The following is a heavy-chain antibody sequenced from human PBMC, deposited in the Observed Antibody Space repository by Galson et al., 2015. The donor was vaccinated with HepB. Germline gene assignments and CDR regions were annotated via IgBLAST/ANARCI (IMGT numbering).Heavy chain of an antibody. J-gene: IGHJ3*02. D-gene: IGHD1-7*01. Sequence: SVKVSCKASGYTFTSYAMHWVRQAPGQRLEWMGWINAGNGNTKYSQKFQGRVTITRDTSASTAYMELSSLRSEDTAVYYCARRGGRDNWNYWNHAFDIWGQGTMVTVSS. CDR1: GYTFTSYA. CDR2: INAGNGNT. CDR3: ARRGGRDNWNYWNHAFDI. V-gene: IGHV1-3*01.